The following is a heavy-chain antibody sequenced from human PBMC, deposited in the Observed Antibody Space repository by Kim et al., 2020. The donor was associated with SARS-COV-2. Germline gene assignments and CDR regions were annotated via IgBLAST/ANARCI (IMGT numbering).Heavy chain of an antibody. D-gene: IGHD6-13*01. V-gene: IGHV3-7*01. CDR3: GRDYSD. CDR2: KGDGSEK. J-gene: IGHJ4*02. Sequence: KGDGSEKYYVDYVEGQFIISRDTAENSLYLQMDSLRAEDTAVYYCGRDYSDWGQGTLVTVSS.